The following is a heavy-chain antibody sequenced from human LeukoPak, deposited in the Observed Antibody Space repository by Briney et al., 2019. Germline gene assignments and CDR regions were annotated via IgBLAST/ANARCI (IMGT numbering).Heavy chain of an antibody. D-gene: IGHD3-22*01. CDR3: ARGGGSTDYYDSSGYF. CDR2: IYYSGST. V-gene: IGHV4-59*01. CDR1: GGSIRSYY. Sequence: PSETLSLTCTVSGGSIRSYYWSWIRQPPGKGLEWIGYIYYSGSTNYNPSLKSRVTISVDTSKNQFSQKLSSVTAADTAVYYCARGGGSTDYYDSSGYFWGQGTLVTVSS. J-gene: IGHJ4*02.